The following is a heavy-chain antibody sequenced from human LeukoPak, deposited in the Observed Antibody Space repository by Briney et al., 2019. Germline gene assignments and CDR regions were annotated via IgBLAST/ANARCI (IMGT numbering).Heavy chain of an antibody. CDR1: GYSISSGYY. D-gene: IGHD3-3*01. CDR2: IYHSGST. J-gene: IGHJ6*03. CDR3: ARGATIFGVVIIYYYYYYMDV. V-gene: IGHV4-38-2*02. Sequence: SETLSLTCTVSGYSISSGYYWGWIRQPPGKGLEWIGSIYHSGSTYYNPSLKSRVTISVDTSKNQFSLKLSSVTAADTAVYYCARGATIFGVVIIYYYYYYMDVWGKGTTVTVSS.